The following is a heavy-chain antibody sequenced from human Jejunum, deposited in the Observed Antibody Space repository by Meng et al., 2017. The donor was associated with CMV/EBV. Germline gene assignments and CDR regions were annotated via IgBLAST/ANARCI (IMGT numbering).Heavy chain of an antibody. CDR2: INYSGGT. V-gene: IGHV4-39*07. D-gene: IGHD6-19*01. Sequence: GSIRSSSYYGSGIRQPPRKGLEWSGSINYSGGTYYNPSLKSRVTISVDTSKNQFSLRLTSVTAADTAVFYCARRPIAVAGRDWFDPWGQGTLVTVSS. J-gene: IGHJ5*02. CDR1: GSIRSSSYY. CDR3: ARRPIAVAGRDWFDP.